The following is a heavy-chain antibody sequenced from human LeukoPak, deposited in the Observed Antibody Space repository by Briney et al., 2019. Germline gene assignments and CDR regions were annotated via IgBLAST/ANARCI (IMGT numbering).Heavy chain of an antibody. CDR2: INPKNGGT. Sequence: ASVKVSCKASGYTFTDYYMHWVRQAPGQGLEWMGWINPKNGGTNYAQKFQGRVTMTRDTSTSTASMELSSLRSEDTAVYYCARGAYGVVAAHSYWGQGTLVTVSS. CDR3: ARGAYGVVAAHSY. V-gene: IGHV1-2*02. D-gene: IGHD2-15*01. CDR1: GYTFTDYY. J-gene: IGHJ4*02.